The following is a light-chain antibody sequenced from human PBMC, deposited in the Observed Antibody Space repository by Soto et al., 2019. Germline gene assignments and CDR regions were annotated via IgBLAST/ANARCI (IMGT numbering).Light chain of an antibody. Sequence: IQMNQSPSTLSASVGDRVTITCGASQSISTWLAWYTQKPGKAPKLLIYDASSLESGVPSRFSGSGSGTEFSLTITSLQPEDVATYDCQQLFDSTITFGQGTRLEIK. CDR3: QQLFDSTIT. J-gene: IGKJ5*01. CDR1: QSISTW. V-gene: IGKV1-5*01. CDR2: DAS.